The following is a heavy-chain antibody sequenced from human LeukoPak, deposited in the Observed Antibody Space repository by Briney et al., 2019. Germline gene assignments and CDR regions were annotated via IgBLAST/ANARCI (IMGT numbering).Heavy chain of an antibody. J-gene: IGHJ4*02. Sequence: PSETLPLTCAVSGYSISSGYYWGWIRQPPGKGLEWIGSIYHSGSTYYNPSLKSRVTISVDTSKNQFSLKLSSVTAADTAVYYCARHLGYCSSTSCSPYYFDYWGQGTLVTVSS. CDR1: GYSISSGYY. CDR3: ARHLGYCSSTSCSPYYFDY. CDR2: IYHSGST. V-gene: IGHV4-38-2*01. D-gene: IGHD2-2*01.